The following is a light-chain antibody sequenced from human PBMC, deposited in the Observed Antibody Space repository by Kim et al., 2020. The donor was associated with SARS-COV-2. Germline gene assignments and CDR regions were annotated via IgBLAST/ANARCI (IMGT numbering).Light chain of an antibody. V-gene: IGLV3-25*03. J-gene: IGLJ3*02. CDR3: QSADSSGSYVV. CDR1: ALPKQY. CDR2: KDT. Sequence: SYELTQPPSVSVSPGQTARITCSGDALPKQYAYWYQQKPGQAPALVIYKDTERPSGIPERFSGSSSRTTLTLTISGVQAEDEADYYCQSADSSGSYVVFGGGTQLTVL.